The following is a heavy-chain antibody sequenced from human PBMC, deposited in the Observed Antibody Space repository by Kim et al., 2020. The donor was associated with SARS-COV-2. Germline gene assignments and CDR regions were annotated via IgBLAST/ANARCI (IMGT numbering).Heavy chain of an antibody. D-gene: IGHD3-16*02. V-gene: IGHV4-59*13. CDR3: ARTRDLGELSVGYYFDY. CDR1: GGSISSYS. J-gene: IGHJ4*02. CDR2: INYSGST. Sequence: SETLSLTCTVSGGSISSYSWSWIRQPPGKGLEWIGYINYSGSTNSNPSLKSRVTISVDTSKNQFSLKLSSVTAADTAVYYCARTRDLGELSVGYYFDYWGQGTLVTVSS.